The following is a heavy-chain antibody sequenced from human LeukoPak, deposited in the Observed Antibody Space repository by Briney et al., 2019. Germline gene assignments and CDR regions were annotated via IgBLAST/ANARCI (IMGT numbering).Heavy chain of an antibody. CDR1: GFTFSRSA. J-gene: IGHJ4*02. D-gene: IGHD6-13*01. CDR2: ISSSGNT. Sequence: GGSLRLSCAASGFTFSRSAMTWVRQTPGKGLDWVSSISSSGNTYYADSVKGRFTISRDNSKNMLYLQMYSLRAEDTAVYYCVKGRISEDGLDFWGQGTLVTVSS. V-gene: IGHV3-23*01. CDR3: VKGRISEDGLDF.